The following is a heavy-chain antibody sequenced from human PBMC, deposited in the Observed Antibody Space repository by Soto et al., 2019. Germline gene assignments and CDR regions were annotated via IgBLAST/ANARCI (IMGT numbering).Heavy chain of an antibody. CDR2: INSNSGGT. J-gene: IGHJ2*01. D-gene: IGHD3-22*01. CDR1: GYTFTDHY. Sequence: QEQLVQSGAEVKKPGASVKVSCKASGYTFTDHYIHWVRQAPGQGLEWMGWINSNSGGTNSAQKFQGRVTMTRDTSISTAYMELTRLRSDDTAMYYCASTKYDSSAYYYWYLGLWGRGTLVTVSS. CDR3: ASTKYDSSAYYYWYLGL. V-gene: IGHV1-2*02.